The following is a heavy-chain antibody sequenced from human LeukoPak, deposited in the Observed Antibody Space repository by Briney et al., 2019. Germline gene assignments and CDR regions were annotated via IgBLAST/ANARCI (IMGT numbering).Heavy chain of an antibody. CDR3: ARDQLNCSGGSCRNWFDP. D-gene: IGHD2-15*01. J-gene: IGHJ5*02. V-gene: IGHV3-30-3*01. Sequence: PGRSLRLSCAASGFTFSSYAMHWVRQAPGKGLEWVAVISYDGSNKYYADSMEGRFTISRDNSKNTLYLQMNSLRAEDTAVYYCARDQLNCSGGSCRNWFDPWGQGTLVTVSS. CDR1: GFTFSSYA. CDR2: ISYDGSNK.